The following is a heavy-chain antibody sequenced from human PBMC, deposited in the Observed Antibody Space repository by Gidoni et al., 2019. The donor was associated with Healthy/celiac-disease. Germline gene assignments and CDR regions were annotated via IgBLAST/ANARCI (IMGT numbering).Heavy chain of an antibody. CDR1: GFTFSSYG. D-gene: IGHD3-3*01. J-gene: IGHJ5*02. CDR3: ARDGVLRFLEWLSPEFDP. Sequence: QVQLVESGGGVVQPGRSLRLSCAASGFTFSSYGMHWVRQDPGKGLEWVAVIWYDGSNKYYADSVKGRFTISRDNSKNTLYLQMNSLRAEDTAVYYCARDGVLRFLEWLSPEFDPWGQGTLVTVSS. V-gene: IGHV3-33*01. CDR2: IWYDGSNK.